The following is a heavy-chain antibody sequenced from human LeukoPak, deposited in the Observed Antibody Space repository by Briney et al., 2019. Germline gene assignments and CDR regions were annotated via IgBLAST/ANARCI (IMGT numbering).Heavy chain of an antibody. CDR2: ILPIFGSA. V-gene: IGHV1-69*01. CDR1: GDSFKSYV. Sequence: ASVKVSCKASGDSFKSYVINWVRQAPGQGLEWMGGILPIFGSAIYAQHFRSRLTITAAESTNTAYMELHRLRSDDTALYYCARAEDQGRYFDWLPGFDPWGQGTLVTVSS. D-gene: IGHD3-9*01. J-gene: IGHJ5*02. CDR3: ARAEDQGRYFDWLPGFDP.